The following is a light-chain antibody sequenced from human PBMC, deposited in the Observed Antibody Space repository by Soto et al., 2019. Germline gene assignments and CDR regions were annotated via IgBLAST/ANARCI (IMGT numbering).Light chain of an antibody. CDR3: QQYDNWPPSIT. CDR1: QTISSW. V-gene: IGKV1-5*03. Sequence: DIQMTQSPSTLSGSVGDRVTITCRASQTISSWLAWYQQKPGKAPKLLIYKASTLKSGVPSRFSGSGSGTDFTLTISSLQPEDFALYYCQQYDNWPPSITFGQGTRLENK. J-gene: IGKJ5*01. CDR2: KAS.